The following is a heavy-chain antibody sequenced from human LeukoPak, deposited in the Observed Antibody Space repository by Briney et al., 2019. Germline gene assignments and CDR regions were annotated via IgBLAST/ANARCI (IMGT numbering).Heavy chain of an antibody. CDR1: GYTFTSND. D-gene: IGHD6-19*01. CDR2: MNPNSGNT. V-gene: IGHV1-8*01. CDR3: ARGRAYRSGPGFDY. J-gene: IGHJ4*02. Sequence: GASVKASCKASGYTFTSNDINWVRQATGQGLEWMGWMNPNSGNTGYAQKFQGRVTMTRNTSINTAYMELSSLRSEDTALYYCARGRAYRSGPGFDYWAQGTLVTVSS.